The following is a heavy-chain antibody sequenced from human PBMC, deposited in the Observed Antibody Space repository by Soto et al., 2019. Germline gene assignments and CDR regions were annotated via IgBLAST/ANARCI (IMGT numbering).Heavy chain of an antibody. CDR3: ARDSSSWYGYYYYGMDV. Sequence: SETLSLTCTVSGGSISSSSYYWGWIRQPPGKGLEWIGSIYYSGSTYYNPSLKSRVTISVDTSKNQFSLKLSSVTAADTAVYYCARDSSSWYGYYYYGMDVWGQGTTVTVSS. CDR2: IYYSGST. J-gene: IGHJ6*02. CDR1: GGSISSSSYY. D-gene: IGHD6-13*01. V-gene: IGHV4-39*02.